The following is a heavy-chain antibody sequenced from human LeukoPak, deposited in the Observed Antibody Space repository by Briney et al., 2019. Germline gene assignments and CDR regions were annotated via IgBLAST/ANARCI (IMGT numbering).Heavy chain of an antibody. CDR1: GYTFTSYD. V-gene: IGHV1-8*01. CDR3: ARGSRYGSGSYCGY. Sequence: GASVKVSCKASGYTFTSYDINLVRQATGQGLDWMGWMNPNSGNTGYAQKFQGRVTMTRNTSISTAYMELSSLRSEDTAVYYCARGSRYGSGSYCGYWGQGTLVTVSS. D-gene: IGHD3-10*01. J-gene: IGHJ4*02. CDR2: MNPNSGNT.